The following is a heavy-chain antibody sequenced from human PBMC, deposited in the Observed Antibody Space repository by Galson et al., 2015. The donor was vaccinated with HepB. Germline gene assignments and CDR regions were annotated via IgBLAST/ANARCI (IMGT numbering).Heavy chain of an antibody. V-gene: IGHV1-69*13. J-gene: IGHJ4*02. CDR2: IIPIFGTA. D-gene: IGHD6-19*01. Sequence: SVKVSCKASGGTFSSYAISWVRQAPGQGLEWMGGIIPIFGTANYAQKFQGRVTITADESTSTAYMELSSLRSEDTALYYCAGEGGIAVAGIPPGRVYYFDYWGQGTLVTVSS. CDR1: GGTFSSYA. CDR3: AGEGGIAVAGIPPGRVYYFDY.